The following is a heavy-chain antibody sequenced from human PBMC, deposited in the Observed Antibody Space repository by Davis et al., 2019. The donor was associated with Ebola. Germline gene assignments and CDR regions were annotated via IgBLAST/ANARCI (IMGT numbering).Heavy chain of an antibody. D-gene: IGHD3-10*01. CDR1: GGSISSSNW. CDR2: IYHSGST. V-gene: IGHV4-4*02. J-gene: IGHJ6*02. Sequence: PSETLSLTCAVSGGSISSSNWWSWVRQPPGKGLEWIGEIYHSGSTNYNPSLKSRVTISVDKSKNQFSLKLSSVTAADTAVYYCGSGSYYDYYYYGMDVWGQGTTVTVSS. CDR3: GSGSYYDYYYYGMDV.